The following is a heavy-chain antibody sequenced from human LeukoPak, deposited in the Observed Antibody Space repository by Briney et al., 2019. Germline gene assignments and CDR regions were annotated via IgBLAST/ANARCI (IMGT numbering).Heavy chain of an antibody. V-gene: IGHV1-2*02. Sequence: GASVTVSCTASGYTFTGYYMHWVRQAPGQGLAWMGWINPNSGGTNYPQKFQGRVTMTRDTSISTAYMELSRLRSDDTAVYYCASGTGELPDYWGQGTLVTVSS. J-gene: IGHJ4*02. CDR1: GYTFTGYY. CDR3: ASGTGELPDY. CDR2: INPNSGGT. D-gene: IGHD1-26*01.